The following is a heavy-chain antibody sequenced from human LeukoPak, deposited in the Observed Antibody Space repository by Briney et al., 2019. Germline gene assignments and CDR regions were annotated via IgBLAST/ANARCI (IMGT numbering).Heavy chain of an antibody. J-gene: IGHJ4*02. Sequence: GGSLRLSCAASGFTFSSYWMSWVRQAPGKGLEWVANIKQDGSEKYYVDSVKGRFTISRDKAKNSLYLQMNSLRAEDTAVYYCASNSGYDSFGFDYWGQGTLVTVSS. D-gene: IGHD5-12*01. CDR3: ASNSGYDSFGFDY. V-gene: IGHV3-7*01. CDR2: IKQDGSEK. CDR1: GFTFSSYW.